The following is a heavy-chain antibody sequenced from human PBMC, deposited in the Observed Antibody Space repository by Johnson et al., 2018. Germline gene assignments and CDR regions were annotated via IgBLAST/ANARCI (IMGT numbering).Heavy chain of an antibody. V-gene: IGHV4-59*01. J-gene: IGHJ1*01. Sequence: VQLVESGPGLVKPSETLSLTCTVSGGSISGYYWTWIRQPPGKELEWIGFIYYSGSTHYNPSLRGRVTISVDTSKNQFPLKLTSVTAADTAVYYWARAVAGAAEYFQHWGQGTLVTVSS. CDR1: GGSISGYY. D-gene: IGHD6-19*01. CDR2: IYYSGST. CDR3: ARAVAGAAEYFQH.